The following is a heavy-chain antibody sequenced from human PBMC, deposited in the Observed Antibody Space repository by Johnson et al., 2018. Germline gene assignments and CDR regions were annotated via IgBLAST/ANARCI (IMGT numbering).Heavy chain of an antibody. Sequence: VQLVQSGAEVKKPGESLKISCKASGYSFTSYWIGWVRQMPGKGLEWMGIIYPGDSDTRYSPSFQGQVTMSADKSISTAYLQWSSLKASDTAMYYCARTYYDYKDVFDIWGQGTMVTVSS. CDR2: IYPGDSDT. CDR1: GYSFTSYW. V-gene: IGHV5-51*03. J-gene: IGHJ3*02. CDR3: ARTYYDYKDVFDI. D-gene: IGHD3-3*01.